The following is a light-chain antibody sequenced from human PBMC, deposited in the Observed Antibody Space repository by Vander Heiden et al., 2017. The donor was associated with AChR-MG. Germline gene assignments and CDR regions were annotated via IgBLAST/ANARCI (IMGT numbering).Light chain of an antibody. J-gene: IGKJ4*01. CDR1: QTISNY. V-gene: IGKV1-39*01. Sequence: DIQMTQSPSSLSASVGDRVSITCRASQTISNYLNWYQQRPGKAPNLVISKTSRLERGVPSRFSGFRSGTDFTLTIDNLQPEDFALYFCQQSFSTPLTFGGGTKVEIK. CDR2: KTS. CDR3: QQSFSTPLT.